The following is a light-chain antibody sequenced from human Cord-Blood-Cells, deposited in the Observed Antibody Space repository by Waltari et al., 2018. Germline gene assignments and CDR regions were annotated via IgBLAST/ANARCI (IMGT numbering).Light chain of an antibody. CDR3: QVWDSSSDHYV. J-gene: IGLJ1*01. CDR2: YDS. Sequence: SYVLTQPPSVSVAPGKTDRITCGGNNIGRKSVHWYQQKPGQAPVLVIYYDSDRPSGIPERFSGSNSGNTATLTISRVEAGDEADYYCQVWDSSSDHYVFGTGTKVTVL. CDR1: NIGRKS. V-gene: IGLV3-21*04.